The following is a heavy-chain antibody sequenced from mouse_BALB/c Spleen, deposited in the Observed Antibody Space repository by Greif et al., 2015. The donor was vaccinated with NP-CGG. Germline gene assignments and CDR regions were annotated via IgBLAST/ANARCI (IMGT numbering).Heavy chain of an antibody. D-gene: IGHD1-1*01. V-gene: IGHV1-62-2*01. Sequence: VQLVESGAELVKPGASVKLSCKASGYTFTEYIIHWVKQRSGQGLEWIGWFYPGRGSIPYNEKFKDKATLTAYKSSSTVYMELRRLTSEDSAGYYCARHEEGYYYEGAMDDWGQGTSATVSS. J-gene: IGHJ4*01. CDR3: ARHEEGYYYEGAMDD. CDR2: FYPGRGSI. CDR1: GYTFTEYI.